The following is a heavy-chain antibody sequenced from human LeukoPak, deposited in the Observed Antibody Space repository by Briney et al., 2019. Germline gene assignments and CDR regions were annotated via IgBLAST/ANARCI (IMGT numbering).Heavy chain of an antibody. CDR1: GFTFSSHA. V-gene: IGHV3-30-3*01. D-gene: IGHD6-19*01. CDR3: AKDEGTNGSGWYGGYYFDY. J-gene: IGHJ4*02. Sequence: GGSLRLSCAASGFTFSSHAMHWVRQAPGRGLEWVAVISYDGSNKYYADSVKGRFTISRDNSKNTLYLQMNSLRAEDTAVYYCAKDEGTNGSGWYGGYYFDYWGQGTLVTVSS. CDR2: ISYDGSNK.